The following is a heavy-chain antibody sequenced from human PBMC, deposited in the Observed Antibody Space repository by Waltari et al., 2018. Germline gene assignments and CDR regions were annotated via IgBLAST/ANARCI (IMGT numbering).Heavy chain of an antibody. Sequence: QVQLVQSGAAVKKPGSSVKVSCKASGGTFSSYALSCVRQAPGQGLEWMGGIIPIFGTANYAQKCQGRVTITADESTSTAYMELSSLRSEDTAVFYCAVQTSVAGGYFDYWGQGTLVTVSS. CDR1: GGTFSSYA. J-gene: IGHJ4*02. CDR2: IIPIFGTA. CDR3: AVQTSVAGGYFDY. D-gene: IGHD6-19*01. V-gene: IGHV1-69*12.